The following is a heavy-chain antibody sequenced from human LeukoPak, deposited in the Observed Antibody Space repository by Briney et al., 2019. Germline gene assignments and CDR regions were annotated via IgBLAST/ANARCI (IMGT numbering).Heavy chain of an antibody. D-gene: IGHD2-15*01. Sequence: SGPTLVNPTQTLTLTCTFSGLSISSSGVGVGWIRQPPGRALEWLALIYWDDDKRYSPSLKNRLTITRDTSKSQVVLTMTNLDPVDAATYYCAHSRRLRDCSGGSCYYFDYWGQGTLVTVSS. J-gene: IGHJ4*02. CDR1: GLSISSSGVG. V-gene: IGHV2-5*02. CDR2: IYWDDDK. CDR3: AHSRRLRDCSGGSCYYFDY.